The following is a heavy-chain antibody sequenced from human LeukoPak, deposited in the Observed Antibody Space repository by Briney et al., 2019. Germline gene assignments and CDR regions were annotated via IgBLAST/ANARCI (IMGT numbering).Heavy chain of an antibody. CDR1: GFTFSSYA. Sequence: GGSLRLSCEASGFTFSSYAIRWVRQAPGTGLEWVSSIPGSGGATYYADSVRGRFSISRDNSKNTLYLQMNSLRAEDTAVYYCAKGSGYGEIDYWGQGTLVTVSS. CDR2: IPGSGGAT. CDR3: AKGSGYGEIDY. V-gene: IGHV3-23*01. D-gene: IGHD5-12*01. J-gene: IGHJ4*02.